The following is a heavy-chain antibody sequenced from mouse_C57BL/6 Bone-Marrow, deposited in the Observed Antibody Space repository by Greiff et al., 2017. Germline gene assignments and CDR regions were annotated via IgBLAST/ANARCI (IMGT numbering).Heavy chain of an antibody. CDR3: ARNGLFAY. CDR2: FSPGRGNT. J-gene: IGHJ3*01. Sequence: QVQLQQSGAELVRPGASVQLSSKASGYTFTAYYINWVKQRPGQGLEWIARFSPGRGNTYYNEKFKGKATLTAEKSSSTAYMQLSSMTSEDTAVDFCARNGLFAYWGQGTLVTVSA. V-gene: IGHV1-76*01. CDR1: GYTFTAYY. D-gene: IGHD2-2*01.